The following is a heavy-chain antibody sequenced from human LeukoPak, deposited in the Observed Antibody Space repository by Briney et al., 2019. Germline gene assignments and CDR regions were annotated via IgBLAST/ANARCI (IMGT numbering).Heavy chain of an antibody. D-gene: IGHD3-10*01. CDR2: ISYSGST. CDR3: ATMVQGVHTYFGS. J-gene: IGHJ4*02. V-gene: IGHV4-59*01. CDR1: GGSISSYY. Sequence: PSETLSLTCTVSGGSISSYYWSWIRQPPGKGLEWIGFISYSGSTNYNPSLRSRVTISVDTSKNQFSLELSSGTAADTAVYYCATMVQGVHTYFGSWGQGNLVAVSS.